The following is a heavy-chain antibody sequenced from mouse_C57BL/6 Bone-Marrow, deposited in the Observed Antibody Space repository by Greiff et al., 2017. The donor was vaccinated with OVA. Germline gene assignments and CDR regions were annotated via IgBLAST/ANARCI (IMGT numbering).Heavy chain of an antibody. CDR2: INPNNGGT. CDR3: AREGNYYGSSYVFAY. Sequence: VQLKQSGPELVKPGASVKISCKASGYTFTDYYMNWVKQSHGKSLEWIGDINPNNGGTSYNQKFKGKATLTVDKSSSTAYMELRSLTSEDSAVYYCAREGNYYGSSYVFAYWGQGTLVTVSA. V-gene: IGHV1-26*01. CDR1: GYTFTDYY. J-gene: IGHJ3*01. D-gene: IGHD1-1*01.